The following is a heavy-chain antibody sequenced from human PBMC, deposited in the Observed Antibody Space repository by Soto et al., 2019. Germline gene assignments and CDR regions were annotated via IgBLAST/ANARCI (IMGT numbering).Heavy chain of an antibody. CDR1: GFTFSSYG. V-gene: IGHV3-33*01. CDR3: ARDRGPTSPYHYYFDY. CDR2: IWYDGSNK. D-gene: IGHD2-2*01. Sequence: GGSLRLSCAASGFTFSSYGMHWVRQAPGKGLEWVAVIWYDGSNKYYADSVKGRFTISRENSNNTLYLQMNSLRAEDTAVYYCARDRGPTSPYHYYFDYWGQGTLVTVSS. J-gene: IGHJ4*02.